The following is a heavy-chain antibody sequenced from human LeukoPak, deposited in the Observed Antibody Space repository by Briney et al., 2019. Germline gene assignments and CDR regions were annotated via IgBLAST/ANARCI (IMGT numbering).Heavy chain of an antibody. CDR1: GFTFRAYG. Sequence: PGRSLRLSCAASGFTFRAYGMHRVRQAPGKGLEWVAIISYDGSNTYYADSVKGRFTISRDNSKNTLYLQMDSPRTEDTAVYYCAKEGDISSSWYLSNYFDYWGQGTLVTVSS. D-gene: IGHD6-13*01. CDR3: AKEGDISSSWYLSNYFDY. CDR2: ISYDGSNT. V-gene: IGHV3-30*18. J-gene: IGHJ4*02.